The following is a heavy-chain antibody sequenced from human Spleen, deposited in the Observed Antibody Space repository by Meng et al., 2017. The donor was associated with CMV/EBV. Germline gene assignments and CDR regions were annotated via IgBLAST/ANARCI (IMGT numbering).Heavy chain of an antibody. CDR3: ARGQYYYDSSGYHY. Sequence: ASVKVSCKASGYALTAYYMRWVRQAPGQGLEWVGWVDPDSGATNLARNFQGRVTMTRDTSISTVYMELSRLTFDDTAVYYCARGQYYYDSSGYHYWGQGTLVTVSS. J-gene: IGHJ4*02. V-gene: IGHV1-2*02. CDR2: VDPDSGAT. D-gene: IGHD3-22*01. CDR1: GYALTAYY.